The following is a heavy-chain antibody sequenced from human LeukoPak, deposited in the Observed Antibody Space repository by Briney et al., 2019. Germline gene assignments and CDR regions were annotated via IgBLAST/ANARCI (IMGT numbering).Heavy chain of an antibody. V-gene: IGHV4-34*01. Sequence: SETLSLTCAVYGGSFSGYYWSWIRPPPGKGLEWIGEINHSGSTNYSPSLKSRVTISVDTSKNQFSLKLSSVTAADTAVYYCARGRRVSYYDFWSGYYGAFDIWGQGTMVTVSS. J-gene: IGHJ3*02. D-gene: IGHD3-3*01. CDR3: ARGRRVSYYDFWSGYYGAFDI. CDR2: INHSGST. CDR1: GGSFSGYY.